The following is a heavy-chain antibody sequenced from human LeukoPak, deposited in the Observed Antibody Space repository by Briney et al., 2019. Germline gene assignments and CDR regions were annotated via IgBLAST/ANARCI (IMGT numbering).Heavy chain of an antibody. CDR2: IIPILGIA. CDR1: GGTFSSYA. CDR3: ASTYGSGSYADE. V-gene: IGHV1-69*04. Sequence: SVKVSCKASGGTFSSYAISWVRQAPGQGLEWMGRIIPILGIANYAQKLQGRVTITADKSTSTAYMELSSLRSEDTAVYYCASTYGSGSYADEWGQGTLVTVSS. D-gene: IGHD3-10*01. J-gene: IGHJ4*02.